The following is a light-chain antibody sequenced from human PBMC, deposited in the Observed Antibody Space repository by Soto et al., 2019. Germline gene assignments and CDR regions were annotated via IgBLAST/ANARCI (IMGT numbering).Light chain of an antibody. CDR3: QQRYSWPPLT. J-gene: IGKJ4*01. V-gene: IGKV3-11*01. CDR1: QNVSIY. CDR2: DAT. Sequence: EVVLTQSPATLSLSPGQRATLSCKASQNVSIYLAWYQQKLGQVPRLLIYDATNRAAGIPPRFSGSGSGTELTLTISSLEHEDFAVYYCQQRYSWPPLTFGGGTKVEI.